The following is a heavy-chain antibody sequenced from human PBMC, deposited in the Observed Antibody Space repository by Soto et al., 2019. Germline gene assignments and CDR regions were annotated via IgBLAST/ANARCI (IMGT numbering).Heavy chain of an antibody. Sequence: PSETLSLTCTVSGGSISSSSYYWGWIRQPPGKGLEWIGSIYYSGSTYYNPSLKSRVTISVDTSKNQFSLKLSSVTAADTAVYYCARDRRQQLERGIFDYWGQGTLVTVSS. D-gene: IGHD6-13*01. CDR3: ARDRRQQLERGIFDY. J-gene: IGHJ4*02. CDR2: IYYSGST. V-gene: IGHV4-39*02. CDR1: GGSISSSSYY.